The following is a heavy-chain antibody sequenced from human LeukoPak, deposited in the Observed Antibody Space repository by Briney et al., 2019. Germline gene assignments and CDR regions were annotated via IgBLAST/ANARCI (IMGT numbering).Heavy chain of an antibody. Sequence: GESLKISCKGSGYSFTSYWIGWVRQMPGKSLELMGVIYPGGSDTRYSPSFHGQVTISAAKSISTAYLQWSSLKASDTAMYYCARLFVPIVVVPAASQTNWFDPWGQGTLVTVSS. CDR1: GYSFTSYW. CDR2: IYPGGSDT. CDR3: ARLFVPIVVVPAASQTNWFDP. D-gene: IGHD2-2*01. J-gene: IGHJ5*02. V-gene: IGHV5-51*01.